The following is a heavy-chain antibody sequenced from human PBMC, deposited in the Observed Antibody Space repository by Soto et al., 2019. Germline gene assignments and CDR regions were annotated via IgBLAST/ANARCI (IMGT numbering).Heavy chain of an antibody. Sequence: SGPTLVNPTETLTLTCTVSGFSLSNARMGVSWIRQPPGKALEWLAHIFSNDEKSYSTSLKSRLTISKDTSKSQVVLTMTNMDPVDTATYYCARIPLVGFGELFYYYYGMDVWGQGTTVTVSS. V-gene: IGHV2-26*01. D-gene: IGHD3-10*01. CDR2: IFSNDEK. J-gene: IGHJ6*02. CDR3: ARIPLVGFGELFYYYYGMDV. CDR1: GFSLSNARMG.